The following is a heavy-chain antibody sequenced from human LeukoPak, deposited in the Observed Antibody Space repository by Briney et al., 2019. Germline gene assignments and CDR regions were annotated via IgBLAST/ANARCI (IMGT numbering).Heavy chain of an antibody. Sequence: SETLSLTCTVSGGSISSSSYYWGWIRQPPGKGLEWIGYIYYSGSTNYNPSLKGRVTISVDTSKNQFSLKLSSVTAADTAVYYCARDKVRGVRDIWGQGTMVTVSS. CDR3: ARDKVRGVRDI. J-gene: IGHJ3*02. V-gene: IGHV4-61*01. CDR1: GGSISSSSYY. CDR2: IYYSGST. D-gene: IGHD3-10*01.